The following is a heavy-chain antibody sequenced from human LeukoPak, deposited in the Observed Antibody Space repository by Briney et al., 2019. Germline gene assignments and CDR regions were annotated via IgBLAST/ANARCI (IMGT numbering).Heavy chain of an antibody. CDR2: ISGSGGST. J-gene: IGHJ4*02. CDR1: AFTFSSYA. CDR3: AKDMTAVTQSPDFDY. D-gene: IGHD4-17*01. V-gene: IGHV3-23*01. Sequence: GGSLRLSCADSAFTFSSYAMSWVRQAPGKGLEWVSAISGSGGSTYYADSVKGRFTISRDNSKNTLYLQMNSLRAEDTAVYYCAKDMTAVTQSPDFDYWGQGTLVAVSS.